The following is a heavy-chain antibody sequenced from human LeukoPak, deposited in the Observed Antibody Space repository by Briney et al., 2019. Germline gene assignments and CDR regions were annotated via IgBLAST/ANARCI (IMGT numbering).Heavy chain of an antibody. J-gene: IGHJ4*02. V-gene: IGHV4-30-4*07. D-gene: IGHD3-9*01. CDR3: ASGPIGDFDWLFLFDY. Sequence: SETLSLTCAVSGGSISSGGYSWSWIRQPPGKGLEWIGYIYYSGSTHYNPSLKSRVTISVDTSKNQFSLKLSSVTAADTAVYYCASGPIGDFDWLFLFDYWGQGTLVTVSS. CDR2: IYYSGST. CDR1: GGSISSGGYS.